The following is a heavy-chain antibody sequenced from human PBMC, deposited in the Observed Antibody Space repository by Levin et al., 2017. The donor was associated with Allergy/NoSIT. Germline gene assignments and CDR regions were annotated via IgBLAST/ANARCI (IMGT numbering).Heavy chain of an antibody. D-gene: IGHD2-2*03. CDR1: GGSISGGGYH. J-gene: IGHJ4*02. V-gene: IGHV4-31*03. CDR3: AREDGSTFDF. CDR2: IYYSGST. Sequence: SETLSLTCTVSGGSISGGGYHWTWIRHHPETGLEWIGYIYYSGSTFYNPSLKSRLMISVDTSKNQFSLNVSSVTAADTAVYYCAREDGSTFDFWGQGALVTVAS.